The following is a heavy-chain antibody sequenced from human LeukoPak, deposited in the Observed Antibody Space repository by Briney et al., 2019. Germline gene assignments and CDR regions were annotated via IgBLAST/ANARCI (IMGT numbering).Heavy chain of an antibody. D-gene: IGHD3-10*01. V-gene: IGHV1-2*06. CDR1: GFTFTGFY. CDR2: INPNSGGT. J-gene: IGHJ3*02. CDR3: ARVLAYYDSGTYPRARPFDI. Sequence: ASVKVSCKASGFTFTGFYMHWVRQAPGQGLEWMGRINPNSGGTNYAQKFQGRVTMTRDTSISAAYLELSRLRSDDTAVYYCARVLAYYDSGTYPRARPFDIWGQGTMVTVSS.